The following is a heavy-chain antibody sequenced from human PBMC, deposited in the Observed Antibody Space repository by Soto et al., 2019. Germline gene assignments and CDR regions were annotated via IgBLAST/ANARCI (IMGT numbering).Heavy chain of an antibody. CDR2: ISSNGGST. Sequence: EVQLVESGGGLVQPGGSLRLCCAASGFTFSRYAMHWVLQAPGQGLEYVSAISSNGGSTYYPNSVKGRFTISRDNSKNTLYLQMGRLRAEDMAVYYCARKGRAVSSYYFDYWGQCTLVTVSS. J-gene: IGHJ4*02. CDR1: GFTFSRYA. D-gene: IGHD3-10*01. CDR3: ARKGRAVSSYYFDY. V-gene: IGHV3-64*01.